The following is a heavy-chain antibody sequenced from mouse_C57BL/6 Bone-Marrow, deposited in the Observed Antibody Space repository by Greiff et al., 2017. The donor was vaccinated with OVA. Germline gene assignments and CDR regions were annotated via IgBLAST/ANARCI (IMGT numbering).Heavy chain of an antibody. J-gene: IGHJ2*01. D-gene: IGHD4-1*01. CDR1: GYTFTSYW. CDR2: IYPGSGST. CDR3: ARRTGTWGFDY. V-gene: IGHV1-55*01. Sequence: VQLQQPGAELVKPGASVKMSCKASGYTFTSYWITWVKQRPGQGLEWIGDIYPGSGSTNYNEKFKSKATLTVDPSSRTAYLQLSSLTSEESAGYDCARRTGTWGFDYWGQGTTLTVSS.